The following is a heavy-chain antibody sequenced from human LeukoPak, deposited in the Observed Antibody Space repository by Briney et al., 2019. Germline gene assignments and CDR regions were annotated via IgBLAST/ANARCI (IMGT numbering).Heavy chain of an antibody. V-gene: IGHV3-48*04. D-gene: IGHD3-10*01. CDR1: GFTFSSYS. CDR3: AREDFNRFYYGSGTINPRRYYYYNGMDV. J-gene: IGHJ6*02. CDR2: ISSSSSTI. Sequence: GGSLRLSRAASGFTFSSYSMNWVRQAPGKGLEWVSYISSSSSTIYYADSVKGRFTISRDNAKNSLYLQMNSLRAEDTAVYYCAREDFNRFYYGSGTINPRRYYYYNGMDVWGQGTTVTVSS.